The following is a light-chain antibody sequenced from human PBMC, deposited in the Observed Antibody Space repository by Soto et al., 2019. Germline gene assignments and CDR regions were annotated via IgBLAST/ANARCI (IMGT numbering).Light chain of an antibody. CDR2: GVS. CDR3: QQSYNTPHT. V-gene: IGKV1-39*01. Sequence: DIRMTQSPSSLSASVGDRVTITCRASQSISAYLNWYQQKPGKAPKPLIYGVSSLQSGVPSRFSGSRSGSGAEFSLTISSLQPEDFATYYCQQSYNTPHTFGQGTKLEIK. CDR1: QSISAY. J-gene: IGKJ2*01.